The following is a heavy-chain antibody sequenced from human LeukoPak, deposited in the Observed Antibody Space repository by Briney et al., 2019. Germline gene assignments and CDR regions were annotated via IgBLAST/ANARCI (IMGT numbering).Heavy chain of an antibody. J-gene: IGHJ4*02. V-gene: IGHV5-51*01. CDR3: ASFSDGKDSDFDH. Sequence: GESLKISCKGSGYSFTSYWIGWVRQIPGKGLEWMGIIYPGNSRTRYRPSFQGQVTISADKSISTAYLQWSSLKASDTAMYYCASFSDGKDSDFDHWGQGTLVTVSS. CDR2: IYPGNSRT. D-gene: IGHD4-23*01. CDR1: GYSFTSYW.